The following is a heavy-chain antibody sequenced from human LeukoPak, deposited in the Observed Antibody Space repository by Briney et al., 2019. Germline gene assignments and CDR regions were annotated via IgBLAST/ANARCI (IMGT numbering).Heavy chain of an antibody. D-gene: IGHD3-3*01. J-gene: IGHJ4*02. CDR3: ASDWSGTRDY. CDR1: GFTFSGYY. Sequence: PGGSLRLSCAASGFTFSGYYMTWIRQTPGKGLEWISYISSSGTTIYYADSVKGRFTISRDNAKNSLYLQMDSLRAEDTAVYYCASDWSGTRDYWGQGTPVTVSS. CDR2: ISSSGTTI. V-gene: IGHV3-11*01.